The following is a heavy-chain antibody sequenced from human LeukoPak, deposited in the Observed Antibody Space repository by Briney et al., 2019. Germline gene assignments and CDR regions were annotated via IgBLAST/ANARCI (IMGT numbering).Heavy chain of an antibody. Sequence: GGSLRLSCAASGFTFSSYGMHWVRQAPGKGLEWVAVISYDGSNKYYADSVKGRFTISRDNSKNTLYLQMNSLRAEDAALYYCAKDAYSSSWNWFDPWGQGTLVTVSS. CDR2: ISYDGSNK. J-gene: IGHJ5*02. V-gene: IGHV3-30*18. CDR3: AKDAYSSSWNWFDP. D-gene: IGHD6-13*01. CDR1: GFTFSSYG.